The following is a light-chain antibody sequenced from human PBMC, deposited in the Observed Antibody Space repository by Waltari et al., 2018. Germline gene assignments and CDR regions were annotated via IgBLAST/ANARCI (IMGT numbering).Light chain of an antibody. CDR3: QQCNTLPFA. V-gene: IGKV1D-12*01. Sequence: DIQMTQSPSSVSASVGDTVTITCRASQSISAWLAWYQQKPGKAPKLLISAAFNLQSGVPSRFSCSRSGTDFSLTISSLQPEDFATYYCQQCNTLPFAFGGGTTVEIK. CDR1: QSISAW. CDR2: AAF. J-gene: IGKJ4*01.